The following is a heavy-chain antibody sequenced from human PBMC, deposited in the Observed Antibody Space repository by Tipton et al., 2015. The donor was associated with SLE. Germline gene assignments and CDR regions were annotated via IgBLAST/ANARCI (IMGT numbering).Heavy chain of an antibody. CDR2: INHSGTT. D-gene: IGHD4-17*01. CDR1: GGSFSGYY. Sequence: TLSLTCAVYGGSFSGYYWSWIRQPPGKGLEWIGDINHSGTTYYNPSLKSRITILADTSTNRLSLRLNSVTAADTAVYYCARSQYGDYGPEYFQHWGQGTLLTVSS. CDR3: ARSQYGDYGPEYFQH. J-gene: IGHJ1*01. V-gene: IGHV4-34*09.